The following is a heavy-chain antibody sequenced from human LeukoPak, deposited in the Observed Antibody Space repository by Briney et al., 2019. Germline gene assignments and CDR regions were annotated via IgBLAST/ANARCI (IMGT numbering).Heavy chain of an antibody. Sequence: GASVKLCCNASGYSFTSYDINWVRQPTGQGLEWMGWMNPNSGNTGYAQKFQGRVTMTRNTSISTAYMELSSLRSEDTAVYYCAREGGTMVRGVINSYYYYGMDVWGQGTTVTVSS. CDR2: MNPNSGNT. V-gene: IGHV1-8*01. D-gene: IGHD3-10*01. CDR3: AREGGTMVRGVINSYYYYGMDV. J-gene: IGHJ6*02. CDR1: GYSFTSYD.